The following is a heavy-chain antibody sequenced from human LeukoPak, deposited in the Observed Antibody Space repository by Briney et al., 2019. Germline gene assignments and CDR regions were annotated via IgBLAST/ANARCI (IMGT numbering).Heavy chain of an antibody. CDR3: ARDQREGSAWSWYFQH. V-gene: IGHV3-53*01. CDR1: GFTASSNY. D-gene: IGHD6-19*01. J-gene: IGHJ1*01. CDR2: IYGGGET. Sequence: GGSLRLSCAASGFTASSNYMSWVRQAPGKGLEWVSVIYGGGETFYADSVKGRFTISRDNSKNTLYLQMNSLRAEDTAVYYCARDQREGSAWSWYFQHWGQGTLVTVSS.